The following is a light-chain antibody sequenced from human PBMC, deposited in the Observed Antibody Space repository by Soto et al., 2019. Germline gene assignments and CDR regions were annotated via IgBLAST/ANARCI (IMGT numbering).Light chain of an antibody. CDR1: SSDVGGYNF. J-gene: IGLJ1*01. V-gene: IGLV2-14*01. CDR3: SSYTSISTYV. Sequence: QSALTQPASVSGSPGQSITISCTGTSSDVGGYNFVSWYQQHPDKAPKLMIYDVTNRPSGVSNRFSGSKSGNTASLTISGLQAEDEAVYYCSSYTSISTYVFGTGTKLTVL. CDR2: DVT.